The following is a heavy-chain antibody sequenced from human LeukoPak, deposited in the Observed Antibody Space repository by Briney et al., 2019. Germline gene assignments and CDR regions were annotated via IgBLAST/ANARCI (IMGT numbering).Heavy chain of an antibody. V-gene: IGHV3-7*03. CDR1: GFTFSSYW. Sequence: GGSLRLSCAASGFTFSSYWMSWVRQAPGKGLEWVANIKQDGSEKYYVDSVKGRFTISRDNSKNTVFLQINSLRAEDTALYYCAKGTRVSCSGATCYEFDYWGQGTLVTVSS. CDR3: AKGTRVSCSGATCYEFDY. J-gene: IGHJ4*02. CDR2: IKQDGSEK. D-gene: IGHD2-2*01.